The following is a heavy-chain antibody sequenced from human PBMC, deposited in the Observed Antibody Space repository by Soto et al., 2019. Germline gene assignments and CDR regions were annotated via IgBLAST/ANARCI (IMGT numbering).Heavy chain of an antibody. V-gene: IGHV3-23*01. J-gene: IGHJ4*02. D-gene: IGHD6-13*01. CDR3: AKCRAAAGSRHPPGD. CDR1: GFTFSSYA. Sequence: GGSLRLSCAASGFTFSSYAMSWVRQAPGKGLEWVSAISGSGGSTYYADSGKGRFTISRDNSKNTQYLQMNSLRAEETAGYYCAKCRAAAGSRHPPGDWGQGTLVTVSS. CDR2: ISGSGGST.